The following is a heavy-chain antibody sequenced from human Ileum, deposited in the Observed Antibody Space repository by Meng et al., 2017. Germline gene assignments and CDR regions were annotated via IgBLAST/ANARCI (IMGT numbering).Heavy chain of an antibody. Sequence: QVQVVELGAEVKEPWAPVRVSCNTFTSRAIQWARQAAGQRLEWMGWIIAGSGSTRYSQKFQGRITITRDTSANIAYMDLSSLRFEDTAVYYCVREDSSGYWAYWGQGTLVTVSS. CDR3: VREDSSGYWAY. CDR2: IIAGSGST. CDR1: TFTSRA. V-gene: IGHV1-3*01. D-gene: IGHD3-22*01. J-gene: IGHJ4*02.